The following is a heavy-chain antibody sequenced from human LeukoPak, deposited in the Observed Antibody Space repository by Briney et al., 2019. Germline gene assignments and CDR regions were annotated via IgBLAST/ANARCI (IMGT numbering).Heavy chain of an antibody. J-gene: IGHJ6*03. D-gene: IGHD3-10*01. Sequence: GGTPRLSCAASGFTFSSYGMSWVRQAPGKGLEWVSAISGSGGSTYYADSVKGRFTISRDNPKNTLYLQMNSLRVEDTAVYYCARVYYGSGSLHYYYYYMDVWGKGTTVTISS. V-gene: IGHV3-23*01. CDR1: GFTFSSYG. CDR3: ARVYYGSGSLHYYYYYMDV. CDR2: ISGSGGST.